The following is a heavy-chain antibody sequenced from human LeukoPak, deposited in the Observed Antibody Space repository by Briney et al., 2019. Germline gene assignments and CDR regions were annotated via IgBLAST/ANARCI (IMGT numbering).Heavy chain of an antibody. CDR3: ARENSSGGNGMDV. D-gene: IGHD6-19*01. Sequence: SSETLSLTCAVYGGSFSGYYWSWIRQPPGKGLEWIGEINHSGSTNYNPSLKSRVTISVDTSKNQFSLKLSSVTAADTAVYYCARENSSGGNGMDVWGQGTTVTVSS. CDR1: GGSFSGYY. CDR2: INHSGST. J-gene: IGHJ6*02. V-gene: IGHV4-34*01.